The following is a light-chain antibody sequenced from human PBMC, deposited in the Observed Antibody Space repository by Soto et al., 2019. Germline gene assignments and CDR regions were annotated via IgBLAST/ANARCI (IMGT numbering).Light chain of an antibody. Sequence: EIVLTQSPGTLSLSPGERATLSCRASRNINGNYLGWYQLKRGQAPRLLIYGTSTRATGIPDRFSGSGSGTDFTLTISRLEPEDFAEYYCQQYGSSPWPFGQGTKVEIK. CDR1: RNINGNY. CDR3: QQYGSSPWP. V-gene: IGKV3-20*01. J-gene: IGKJ1*01. CDR2: GTS.